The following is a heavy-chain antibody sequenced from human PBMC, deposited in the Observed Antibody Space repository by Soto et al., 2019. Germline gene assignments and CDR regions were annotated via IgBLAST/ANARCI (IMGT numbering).Heavy chain of an antibody. D-gene: IGHD1-26*01. CDR3: ARGNLSFDFDS. V-gene: IGHV3-30*03. CDR2: ISGDGINT. Sequence: QIQLVESGGDVVQPGKSLRLPCAAPGFNFGFFGMHWVRQAPGKGLEWVAFISGDGINTQYADSVRGRFTLSRDYSRKTMYLQMDSLRDEDTALYYCARGNLSFDFDSWGLGTLVTVSS. CDR1: GFNFGFFG. J-gene: IGHJ4*02.